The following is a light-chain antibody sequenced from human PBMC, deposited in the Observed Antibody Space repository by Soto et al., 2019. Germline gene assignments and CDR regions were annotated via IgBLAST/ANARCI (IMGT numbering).Light chain of an antibody. CDR1: SSDVGSYNY. CDR3: ISYATSRDVV. J-gene: IGLJ2*01. V-gene: IGLV2-14*03. CDR2: EVS. Sequence: QSALTQPASVSGSPGQSITISCTGTSSDVGSYNYVSWYQQHPGKAPKLMIYEVSDRPSGVSNRFSGSKSGNTASLTISGLQAEDEADYYCISYATSRDVVFGGGTKLTVL.